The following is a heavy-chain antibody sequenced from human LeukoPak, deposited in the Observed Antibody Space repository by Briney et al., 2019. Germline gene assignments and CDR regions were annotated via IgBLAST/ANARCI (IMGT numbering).Heavy chain of an antibody. CDR1: DDSISDYY. V-gene: IGHV4-59*08. CDR2: FHNSGTS. J-gene: IGHJ5*02. CDR3: ARSKAHLSTSWYGNWFDP. D-gene: IGHD2-2*01. Sequence: SETLSLTCTVSDDSISDYYRGWIRQPPGKGLEWIGYFHNSGTSTYNPSLKSRVTISVDTSKNQLSLRLSSVTAADTAVYYCARSKAHLSTSWYGNWFDPWGQGTLVTVSS.